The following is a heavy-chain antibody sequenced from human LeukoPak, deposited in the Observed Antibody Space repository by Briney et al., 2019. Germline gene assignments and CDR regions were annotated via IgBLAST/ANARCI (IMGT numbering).Heavy chain of an antibody. J-gene: IGHJ5*02. CDR3: ASGDYSNYFDLDP. V-gene: IGHV3-30-3*01. CDR2: ISYDGSNI. Sequence: PGGSLRLSCAASGFTFRSYAMPWVRQAPGKGLEWVAVISYDGSNIYYADSVKGGFTISRDNSKNTLYLQMNSLRTEDTAVYYCASGDYSNYFDLDPWGQGTLVTVSS. CDR1: GFTFRSYA. D-gene: IGHD4-11*01.